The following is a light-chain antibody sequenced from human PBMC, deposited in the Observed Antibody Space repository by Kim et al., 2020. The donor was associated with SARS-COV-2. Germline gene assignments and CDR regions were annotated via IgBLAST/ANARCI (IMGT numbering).Light chain of an antibody. CDR3: QLSYSSSPT. CDR1: QSISRP. CDR2: GAS. V-gene: IGKV1-39*01. Sequence: GDRDTITRRASQSISRPFNGYQKRIGEAPKLLIYGASNLQSGVPARSSGSGTGSASTLNSSSLQTEGFVTYYCQLSYSSSPTLGQGTKA. J-gene: IGKJ1*01.